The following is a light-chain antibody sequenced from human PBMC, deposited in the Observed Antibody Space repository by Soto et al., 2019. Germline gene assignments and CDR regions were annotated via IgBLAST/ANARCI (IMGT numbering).Light chain of an antibody. CDR3: QQDNNWPPKWT. J-gene: IGKJ1*01. V-gene: IGKV3-15*01. CDR2: GAS. CDR1: QSVSSN. Sequence: EIVMTQSPATLSVSPGESATLSCRASQSVSSNLAWYQQKPGQAPRLLIYGASTRATGIPARFSGSGSGTEFTRTISSLQSEDFAGYYCQQDNNWPPKWTFGQGTKVELQ.